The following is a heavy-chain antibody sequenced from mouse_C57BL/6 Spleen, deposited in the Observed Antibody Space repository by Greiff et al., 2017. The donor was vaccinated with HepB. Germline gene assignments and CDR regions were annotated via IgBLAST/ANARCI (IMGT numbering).Heavy chain of an antibody. J-gene: IGHJ4*01. Sequence: VQLKQSGPELVKPGASVKISCKASGYTFTDYYMNWVKQSHGKSLEWIGDINPNNGGTSYNQKFKGKATLTVDKSSSTAYMELRSLTSEDSAVYYCARKDYDIYAMDYWGQGTSVTVSS. CDR1: GYTFTDYY. CDR3: ARKDYDIYAMDY. CDR2: INPNNGGT. D-gene: IGHD2-4*01. V-gene: IGHV1-26*01.